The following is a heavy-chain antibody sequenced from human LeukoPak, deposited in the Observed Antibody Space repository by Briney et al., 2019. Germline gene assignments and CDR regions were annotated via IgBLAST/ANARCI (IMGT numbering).Heavy chain of an antibody. V-gene: IGHV3-11*01. Sequence: PGGSLRLSCAASGFTFSDYYMSWIRQAPGKGLEWVSYISSSGSTIYYADSVKGRFTISRDNAKNSLYLQMNSLRAEDTAVYYCARDFWTPYGYSGYDLGWFDPWGQGTLVTVSS. J-gene: IGHJ5*02. CDR2: ISSSGSTI. CDR3: ARDFWTPYGYSGYDLGWFDP. D-gene: IGHD5-12*01. CDR1: GFTFSDYY.